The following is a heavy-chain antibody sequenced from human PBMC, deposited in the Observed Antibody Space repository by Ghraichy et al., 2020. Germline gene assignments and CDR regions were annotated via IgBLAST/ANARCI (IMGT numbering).Heavy chain of an antibody. D-gene: IGHD4-17*01. CDR2: IYYSGST. CDR1: GGSISSGGYY. Sequence: SETLSLTCTVSGGSISSGGYYWSWIRQHPGKGLEWIGYIYYSGSTYYNPSLKSRVTISVDTSKNQFSLKLSSVTAADTAVYYCATYIHDYGDPRSIFDYWGQGTLVTVSS. CDR3: ATYIHDYGDPRSIFDY. J-gene: IGHJ4*02. V-gene: IGHV4-31*03.